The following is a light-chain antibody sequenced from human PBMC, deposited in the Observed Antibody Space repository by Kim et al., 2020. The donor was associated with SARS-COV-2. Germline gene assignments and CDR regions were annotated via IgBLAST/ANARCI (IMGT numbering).Light chain of an antibody. V-gene: IGLV3-21*04. CDR3: QVWDSRSDHLV. CDR1: NIESMN. CDR2: YDT. J-gene: IGLJ2*01. Sequence: APGKTTRITCGGNNIESMNVHWYQQRPGQAPVLVIYYDTDRPSGIPERFSGSNSGNTATLTISRVEAGDEADYYCQVWDSRSDHLVFGGGTQLTVL.